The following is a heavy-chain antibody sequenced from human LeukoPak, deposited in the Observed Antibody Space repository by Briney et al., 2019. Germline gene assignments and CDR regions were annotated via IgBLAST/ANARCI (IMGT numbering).Heavy chain of an antibody. CDR3: AKGELGYCSSTSCQPFDY. CDR2: IRYDGSNK. V-gene: IGHV3-30*02. D-gene: IGHD2-2*01. CDR1: GFTFSSYG. J-gene: IGHJ4*02. Sequence: HPGGSLRLSCAASGFTFSSYGMHWVRQAPGKGLEWVAFIRYDGSNKYYADSVKGRFTISRDNSKNTLYLQMNSLRAEDTAVYYCAKGELGYCSSTSCQPFDYWGQGTLVTVSS.